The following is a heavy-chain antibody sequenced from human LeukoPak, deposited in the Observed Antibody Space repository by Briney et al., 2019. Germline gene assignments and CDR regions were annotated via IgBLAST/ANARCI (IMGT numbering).Heavy chain of an antibody. CDR1: GFTFTSSA. CDR3: ARWANDIVSLDP. J-gene: IGHJ5*02. Sequence: SVKVSCKASGFTFTSSAVQWVRQARGQRLEWIGWIVVGSGNTNYAQKFQERVTITRDMSTSTAYMELSSLRSEDTAVYYCARWANDIVSLDPWGQGTLVTVSS. V-gene: IGHV1-58*01. CDR2: IVVGSGNT. D-gene: IGHD2-15*01.